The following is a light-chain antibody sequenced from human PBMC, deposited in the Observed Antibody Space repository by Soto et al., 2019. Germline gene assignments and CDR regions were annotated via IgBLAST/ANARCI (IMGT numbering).Light chain of an antibody. CDR2: EVS. J-gene: IGLJ1*01. Sequence: QSVLTQPASVSGSPGQSITISCTGTSSDVGNYNLVSWYQHHPGKAPKLMIYEVSKRPSGVSNRFSGSKSGDTASLTISGLQAEDEADYYCCSYAGSNDVVGTGTKVTVL. CDR3: CSYAGSNDV. V-gene: IGLV2-23*02. CDR1: SSDVGNYNL.